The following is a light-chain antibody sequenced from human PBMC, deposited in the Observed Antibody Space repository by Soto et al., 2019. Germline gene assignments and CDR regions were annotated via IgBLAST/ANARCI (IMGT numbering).Light chain of an antibody. CDR2: GAS. Sequence: EVVLTQSPATLSASPGERGTRACRANQNVHSNLAWFQQIPGQSPRLLIYGASSRATGPPARFSGSGSGTEFTLTISRLQPDDFATYYCQQYNSYWTFGQGTKVDIK. CDR3: QQYNSYWT. J-gene: IGKJ1*01. V-gene: IGKV3-15*01. CDR1: QNVHSN.